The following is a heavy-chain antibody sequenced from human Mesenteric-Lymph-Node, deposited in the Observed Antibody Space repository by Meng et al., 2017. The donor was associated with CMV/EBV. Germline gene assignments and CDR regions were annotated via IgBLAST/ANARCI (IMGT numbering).Heavy chain of an antibody. Sequence: GGSLRLSCAVSGFSVSDNYLSWVRQAPGKGLEWVSILYAGGRPYYADSVKGRFTISRDNSKNTLFLQMNSLRAEDTAVYYCAKHDYSKYFDYWGQGTLVTVSS. J-gene: IGHJ4*02. CDR2: LYAGGRP. V-gene: IGHV3-66*02. D-gene: IGHD4-11*01. CDR3: AKHDYSKYFDY. CDR1: GFSVSDNY.